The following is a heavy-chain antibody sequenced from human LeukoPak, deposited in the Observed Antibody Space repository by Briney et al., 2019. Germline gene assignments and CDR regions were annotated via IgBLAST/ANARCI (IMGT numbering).Heavy chain of an antibody. D-gene: IGHD6-25*01. J-gene: IGHJ4*02. Sequence: SGGSLRLSCVVSGYSFSTNMMTWVRQAPGKGLEWVATILPGGRESYRVDSVKGRFTISRDNAKNSLYLQMNILRAEDTAVYYCISAHGYWGQGTLVTVTS. V-gene: IGHV3-7*01. CDR2: ILPGGRES. CDR1: GYSFSTNM. CDR3: ISAHGY.